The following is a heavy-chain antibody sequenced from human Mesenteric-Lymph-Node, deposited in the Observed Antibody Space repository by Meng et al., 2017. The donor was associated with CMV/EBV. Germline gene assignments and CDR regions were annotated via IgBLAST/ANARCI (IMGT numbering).Heavy chain of an antibody. CDR1: SFSGYY. Sequence: SFSGYYCSWIRQPPGQGLEWIGDINHSGSTNYNPSLKSRVTISVDTSKNQFSLKLSSVTAADTAVYYCARGRPGYCSGGSCYQPFDYWGQGTLVTVSS. D-gene: IGHD2-15*01. CDR2: INHSGST. J-gene: IGHJ4*02. V-gene: IGHV4-34*01. CDR3: ARGRPGYCSGGSCYQPFDY.